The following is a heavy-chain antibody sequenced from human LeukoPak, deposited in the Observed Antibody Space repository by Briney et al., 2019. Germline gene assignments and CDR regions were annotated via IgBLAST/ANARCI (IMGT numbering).Heavy chain of an antibody. D-gene: IGHD2-2*01. CDR1: GYTFTGYY. CDR2: INPNSGGT. V-gene: IGHV1-2*02. CDR3: ARVRSSSTSGVYDY. Sequence: ASVNVSCKASGYTFTGYYMHWVRQAPGQGLEWMGWINPNSGGTNYAQKFQGRVTMTRDTSISTAYMELSRLRSDDTAVYYCARVRSSSTSGVYDYWGQGTLVTVSS. J-gene: IGHJ4*02.